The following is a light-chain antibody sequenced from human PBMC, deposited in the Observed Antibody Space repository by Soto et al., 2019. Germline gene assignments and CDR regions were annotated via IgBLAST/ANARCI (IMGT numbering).Light chain of an antibody. Sequence: EIVMTQSPATLSVSPGETATLSCRASQSVNNNLAWYQKKPGQGPRLLIYGASTRATGIPARFSGSGSGTEFTLTINSLQSEDYAVYFCNHYHNAAGTFGVGTKVDIK. CDR3: NHYHNAAGT. CDR1: QSVNNN. J-gene: IGKJ4*01. V-gene: IGKV3-15*01. CDR2: GAS.